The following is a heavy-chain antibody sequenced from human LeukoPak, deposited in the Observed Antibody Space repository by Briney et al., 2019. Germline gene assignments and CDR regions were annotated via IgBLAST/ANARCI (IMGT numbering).Heavy chain of an antibody. CDR3: ASLPWLVRWIYY. CDR1: GFTFSSYA. J-gene: IGHJ4*02. D-gene: IGHD6-19*01. Sequence: GGSLRLSCSASGFTFSSYAMQWVRQAPGKGLEWVSSISSDSSYIDYADSVKGRFTISRDNARNSLYLQMNNLRAEDTAVYFCASLPWLVRWIYYWGQGTLVTVSS. CDR2: ISSDSSYI. V-gene: IGHV3-21*01.